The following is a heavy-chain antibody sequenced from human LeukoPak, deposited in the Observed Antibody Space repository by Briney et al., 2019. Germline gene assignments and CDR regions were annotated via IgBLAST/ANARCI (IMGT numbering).Heavy chain of an antibody. CDR3: ARDSLQYDFWSGGGTFDY. J-gene: IGHJ4*02. V-gene: IGHV1-46*01. D-gene: IGHD3-3*01. CDR2: IDPSGGST. Sequence: ASVKVSXKASGYTFTSYYMHWVRQAPGQGLEWMGIIDPSGGSTSYAQKFQGRVTMTRDTSTSTVYMELSSLRSEDTAVYYCARDSLQYDFWSGGGTFDYWGQGTLVTVSS. CDR1: GYTFTSYY.